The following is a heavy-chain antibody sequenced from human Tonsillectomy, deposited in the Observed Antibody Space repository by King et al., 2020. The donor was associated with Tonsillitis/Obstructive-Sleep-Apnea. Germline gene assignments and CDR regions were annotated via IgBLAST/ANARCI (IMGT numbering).Heavy chain of an antibody. D-gene: IGHD2-2*01. Sequence: QVQLQQWGAGLLKPSETLSLTCAVYGGSFCGYYWSWIRRPPGKGLEGIGEINHSGSTNYNPSLSSRVTISVDTSKNQFSLKLSSVTAADTAVYYCASENIVVVPAVMGGGFDYWGQGTLVTVSS. J-gene: IGHJ4*02. CDR1: GGSFCGYY. CDR3: ASENIVVVPAVMGGGFDY. CDR2: INHSGST. V-gene: IGHV4-34*01.